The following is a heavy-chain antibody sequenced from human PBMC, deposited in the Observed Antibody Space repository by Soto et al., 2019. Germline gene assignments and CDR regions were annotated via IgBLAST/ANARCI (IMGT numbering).Heavy chain of an antibody. CDR2: IKSKTDGGTT. J-gene: IGHJ4*02. CDR3: TTDPSYSSGYYYHFDY. D-gene: IGHD3-22*01. V-gene: IGHV3-15*01. CDR1: GGSFSGYY. Sequence: PSETLSLTCAVYGGSFSGYYWSWVRQAPGKGLEWVGRIKSKTDGGTTDYAAPVKGRFTISRDDSKNTMYLQMNSLKTEDKAVYYCTTDPSYSSGYYYHFDYWGQGTLVTVSS.